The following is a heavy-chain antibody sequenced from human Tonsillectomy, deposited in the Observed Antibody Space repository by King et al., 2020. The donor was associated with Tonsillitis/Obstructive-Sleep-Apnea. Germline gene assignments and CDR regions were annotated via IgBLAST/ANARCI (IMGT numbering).Heavy chain of an antibody. CDR3: ARHGVVPAAIYYYYYMDV. V-gene: IGHV3-30*04. CDR2: ISYDGSNK. D-gene: IGHD2-2*01. CDR1: GFTFSSYA. Sequence: VQLVESGGGVVQPGRSLRLSCAASGFTFSSYAMHGVRQAPGKGLEWVAVISYDGSNKYYADSVKGRFTISRDNSKNTLYLQMNSLRAEDTAVYYCARHGVVPAAIYYYYYMDVWGKGTTVTVSS. J-gene: IGHJ6*03.